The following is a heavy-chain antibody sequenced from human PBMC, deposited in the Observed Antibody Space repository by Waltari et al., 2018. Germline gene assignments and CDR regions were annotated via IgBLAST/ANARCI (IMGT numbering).Heavy chain of an antibody. CDR3: AGCCVHEVGEWGRCDT. J-gene: IGHJ5*02. V-gene: IGHV3-53*01. Sequence: LHSARGKRQWCGSIFGTSGTTYYETSFKGRVTISADTSKNHFYLQMNSLIPEDTAVYYCAGCCVHEVGEWGRCDTGSQATPVPLSS. D-gene: IGHD3-16*01. CDR2: FGTSGTT.